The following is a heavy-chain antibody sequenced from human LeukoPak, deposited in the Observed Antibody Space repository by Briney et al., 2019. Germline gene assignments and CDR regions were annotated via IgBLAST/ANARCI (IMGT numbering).Heavy chain of an antibody. CDR3: AREGYYYGSGSYRTRSPGGYFDY. Sequence: PGGSLRLSCAASGFTFSSYSMNWVRQAPGKGLEWVSSISSSSSYIYYADSVKGRFTISRDNAKNSLYLQMNSLRAEDTAVYYCAREGYYYGSGSYRTRSPGGYFDYWGQGTLVTVSS. CDR2: ISSSSSYI. D-gene: IGHD3-10*01. CDR1: GFTFSSYS. J-gene: IGHJ4*02. V-gene: IGHV3-21*06.